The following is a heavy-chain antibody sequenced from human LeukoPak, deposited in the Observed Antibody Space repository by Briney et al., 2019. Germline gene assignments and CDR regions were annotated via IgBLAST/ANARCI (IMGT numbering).Heavy chain of an antibody. Sequence: SETLSLTCTVSGGSVSSGSYYWSWIRQPPGKGLEWIGYIYYSGSTNYNPSLKGRVTISVDTSKNQFSLKLSSVTAADTAVYYRARDKLWFNYWGQGTLVTVSS. CDR2: IYYSGST. J-gene: IGHJ4*02. CDR1: GGSVSSGSYY. D-gene: IGHD5-18*01. V-gene: IGHV4-61*01. CDR3: ARDKLWFNY.